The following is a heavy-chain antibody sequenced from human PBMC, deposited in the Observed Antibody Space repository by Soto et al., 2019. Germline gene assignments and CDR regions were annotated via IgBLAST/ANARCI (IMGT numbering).Heavy chain of an antibody. CDR3: ARGVGSGIYYNQYNWFDP. V-gene: IGHV1-18*01. D-gene: IGHD3-10*01. CDR1: GYTFTTYG. CDR2: INVYNGNT. Sequence: GASVKVSCKASGYTFTTYGMSWVRQAPGQGLEWMGWINVYNGNTKYAQKLQGRVTMTTDTSTSTAYMELRSLISDDTAVYYCARGVGSGIYYNQYNWFDPWGQGTLVTVSS. J-gene: IGHJ5*02.